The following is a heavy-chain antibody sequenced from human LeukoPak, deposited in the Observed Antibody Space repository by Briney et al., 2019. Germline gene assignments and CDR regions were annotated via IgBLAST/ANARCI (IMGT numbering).Heavy chain of an antibody. D-gene: IGHD6-13*01. CDR3: ARGSSSWLLDYYYVGV. CDR1: GFTFRSYW. Sequence: GGSLRLSCAASGFTFRSYWMYWVRQAPGKGLVWVSRMNTDGSSTNYADSVKGRFTISRDNAKNTVYLQMNSLRAEDTAVYYCARGSSSWLLDYYYVGVWGKGTTVTVSS. CDR2: MNTDGSST. J-gene: IGHJ6*03. V-gene: IGHV3-74*01.